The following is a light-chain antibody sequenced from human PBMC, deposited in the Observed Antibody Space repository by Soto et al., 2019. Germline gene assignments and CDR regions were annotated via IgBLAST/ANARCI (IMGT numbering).Light chain of an antibody. CDR3: QQRSNWAPILT. V-gene: IGKV3-11*01. CDR2: GAS. CDR1: QSVNAY. Sequence: EYVLTQFPATLSLSPGETAALSCRASQSVNAYVAWYQQKHGQTPRLLIYGASTRASGTPARFSGSGSGTHFTLTISSLEPEDFAVYYCQQRSNWAPILTFGGGTKVEL. J-gene: IGKJ4*01.